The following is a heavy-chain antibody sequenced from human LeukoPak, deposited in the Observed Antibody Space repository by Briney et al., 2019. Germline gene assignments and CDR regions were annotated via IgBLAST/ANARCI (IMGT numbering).Heavy chain of an antibody. CDR2: VYYSGRT. Sequence: PSETLSLTCTVSGGSISGSYWDWIRQAPGKGLEWLGYVYYSGRTNYNPSLKRRLTMSVDTSTNQFSLMLSSVTAADTAVYYCAREGVRGLDYWGQGTLVTVSS. J-gene: IGHJ4*02. CDR1: GGSISGSY. V-gene: IGHV4-59*12. D-gene: IGHD3-16*01. CDR3: AREGVRGLDY.